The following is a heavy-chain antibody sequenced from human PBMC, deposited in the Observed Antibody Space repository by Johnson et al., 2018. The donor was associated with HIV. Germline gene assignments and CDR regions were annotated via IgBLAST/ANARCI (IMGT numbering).Heavy chain of an antibody. D-gene: IGHD2-21*02. CDR1: GLTFSGSG. V-gene: IGHV3-30*02. J-gene: IGHJ3*02. Sequence: QVQLVESGGGVVQPGRSLRLSCAASGLTFSGSGMHWVRQAPGKGLEWVAFTRYDGSNKYYADSVKGRFTISRDNSKNTLYLQMNSLRAEDTAVYYCAKDWDVVVTADDAFDIWGQGTMVTVS. CDR3: AKDWDVVVTADDAFDI. CDR2: TRYDGSNK.